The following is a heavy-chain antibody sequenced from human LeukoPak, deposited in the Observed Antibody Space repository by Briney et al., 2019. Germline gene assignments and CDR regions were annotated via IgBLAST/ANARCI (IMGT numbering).Heavy chain of an antibody. CDR3: ARELLAAAGPLDY. CDR2: ISYDGSNK. V-gene: IGHV3-30-3*01. D-gene: IGHD6-13*01. Sequence: GGSLRLSCAASGFTSSSYAMHWVRQAPGKGLEWVAVISYDGSNKYYADSVKGRFTISRDNSKNTLYLQMNSLRAEDTAVYYCARELLAAAGPLDYWGQGTLVTVSS. J-gene: IGHJ4*02. CDR1: GFTSSSYA.